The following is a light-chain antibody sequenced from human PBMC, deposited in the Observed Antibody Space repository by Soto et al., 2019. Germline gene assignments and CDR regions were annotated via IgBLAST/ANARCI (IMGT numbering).Light chain of an antibody. Sequence: QLVLTQSPSASASLGASVKLTCTLSSGHSSYAIAWHQQQPEKGPRYLMKLNSDGSHSKGDGIPDRFSGSSFGAERYLTISSLQSEDEADYYCQTWGTGIQNVVFGGGTKVTVL. V-gene: IGLV4-69*01. CDR3: QTWGTGIQNVV. CDR2: LNSDGSH. J-gene: IGLJ2*01. CDR1: SGHSSYA.